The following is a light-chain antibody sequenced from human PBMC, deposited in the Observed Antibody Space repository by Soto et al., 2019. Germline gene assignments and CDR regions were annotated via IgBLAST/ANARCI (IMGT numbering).Light chain of an antibody. CDR2: GAS. V-gene: IGKV3-20*01. CDR3: QQYHNSPRT. CDR1: ASVSSSY. J-gene: IGKJ1*01. Sequence: EIVLTQSPGTLASSSGXXAXXXXRXSASVSSSYLAWYQQKPGQQPRLLIYGASSRATAIPDRFSGSGSGTDFTLTISRLEPEDFAVYYCQQYHNSPRTFGQGTKVDIK.